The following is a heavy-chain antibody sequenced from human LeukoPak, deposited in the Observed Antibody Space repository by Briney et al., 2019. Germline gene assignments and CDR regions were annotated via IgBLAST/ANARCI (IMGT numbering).Heavy chain of an antibody. CDR1: GYTFTSYD. V-gene: IGHV1-8*01. CDR3: ARAPGRITYHNWFDP. Sequence: GASVKVSCKASGYTFTSYDINWVRQATGQGLEWMGWMNPNSGNTGYAQKFQGRVTMTRNTSISTAYMELSSLRSEDTAVYCCARAPGRITYHNWFDPWGQGTLVTVSS. CDR2: MNPNSGNT. D-gene: IGHD3-10*01. J-gene: IGHJ5*02.